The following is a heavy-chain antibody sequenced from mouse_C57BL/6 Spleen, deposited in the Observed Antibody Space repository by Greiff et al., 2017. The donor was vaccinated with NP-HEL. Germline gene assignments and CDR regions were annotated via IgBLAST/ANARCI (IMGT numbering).Heavy chain of an antibody. J-gene: IGHJ2*01. CDR2: IDPANGNT. V-gene: IGHV14-3*01. Sequence: VQLKQSVAELVRPGASVKLSCTASGFNIKNTYMHWVKQRPEQGLEWIGRIDPANGNTKYAPKFQGKATITADTSSNTAYLQLSSLTSEDTAIYYCAYDYDGGGFLFDYWGQGTTLTVSS. CDR1: GFNIKNTY. D-gene: IGHD2-4*01. CDR3: AYDYDGGGFLFDY.